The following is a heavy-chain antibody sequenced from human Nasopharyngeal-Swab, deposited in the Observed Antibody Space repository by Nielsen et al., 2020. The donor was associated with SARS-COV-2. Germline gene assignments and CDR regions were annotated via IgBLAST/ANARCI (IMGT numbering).Heavy chain of an antibody. CDR2: INHSGST. CDR1: GGSFSGYY. D-gene: IGHD4-23*01. CDR3: ARGRNGGPEGY. V-gene: IGHV4-34*01. J-gene: IGHJ4*02. Sequence: SETPSLTCAVYGGSFSGYYWSWIRQPPGKGLEWIGEINHSGSTNYNPSLKSRVTISVDTSKNQFSLKLSSVTAADTAVYYCARGRNGGPEGYWGQGTLVTVSS.